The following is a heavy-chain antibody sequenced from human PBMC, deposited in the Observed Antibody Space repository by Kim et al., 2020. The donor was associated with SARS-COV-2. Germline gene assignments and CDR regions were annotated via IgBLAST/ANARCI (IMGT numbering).Heavy chain of an antibody. CDR3: AKDPYYDFWSGYYFDY. D-gene: IGHD3-3*01. V-gene: IGHV3-23*01. J-gene: IGHJ4*02. Sequence: SVKGRFTISRDNSKTTLDLQMNSLRAEDTAVYYCAKDPYYDFWSGYYFDYWGQGTLVTVSS.